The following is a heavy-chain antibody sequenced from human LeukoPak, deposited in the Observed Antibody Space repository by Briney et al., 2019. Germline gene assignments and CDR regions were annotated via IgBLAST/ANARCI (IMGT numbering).Heavy chain of an antibody. Sequence: PGESLKISCKGSGYSFTSYWIGWVRQMPGKGLEWMGIIYPGDSDTRYRPSFQGQVTISADKSISTAYLQWSSLKASDTAMYYCARQHYDSSDLFDYWGQGTLVTVSS. CDR1: GYSFTSYW. CDR3: ARQHYDSSDLFDY. CDR2: IYPGDSDT. D-gene: IGHD3-22*01. V-gene: IGHV5-51*01. J-gene: IGHJ4*02.